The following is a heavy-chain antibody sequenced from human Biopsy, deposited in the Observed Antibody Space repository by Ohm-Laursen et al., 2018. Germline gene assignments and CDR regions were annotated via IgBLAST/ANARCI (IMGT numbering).Heavy chain of an antibody. D-gene: IGHD3-3*01. V-gene: IGHV4-61*01. CDR1: GGSISSGFYY. J-gene: IGHJ3*01. Sequence: TLSLTCTVSGGSISSGFYYWSWIRQPPGKGLEWIGYISNRGSTNYNPSLRGRVTISVDTSKNQFSLKLSSVTAADTAVFFCARLYRLDDYWNDDPPDAFDVWGQGTMVTVSS. CDR3: ARLYRLDDYWNDDPPDAFDV. CDR2: ISNRGST.